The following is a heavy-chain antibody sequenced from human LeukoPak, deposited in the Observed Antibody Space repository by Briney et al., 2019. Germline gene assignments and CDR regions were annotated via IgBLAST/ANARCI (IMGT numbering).Heavy chain of an antibody. CDR1: GGSISSGGYS. V-gene: IGHV4-61*08. J-gene: IGHJ4*02. CDR2: IYYSGST. Sequence: SETLSLTCAVSGGSISSGGYSWSWTRQPPGKGLEWIGYIYYSGSTNSNPSLKSRVTISVDSSKNQFSLKRSSVTAADTAVYYCATSYSGYDGLYFDYWGQGTLVTVSS. CDR3: ATSYSGYDGLYFDY. D-gene: IGHD5-12*01.